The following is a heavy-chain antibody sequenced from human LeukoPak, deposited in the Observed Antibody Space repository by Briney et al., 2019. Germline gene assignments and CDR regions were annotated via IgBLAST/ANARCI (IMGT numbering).Heavy chain of an antibody. CDR3: ARAQEEYNWFDP. CDR2: ICYSGST. Sequence: SETLSLTCTVSGGSISSYYWSWIRQPPGKGLEWIGYICYSGSTNYNPSLKSRVTISVDTSKNQFSLKLSSVTAADTAVYYCARAQEEYNWFDPWGQGTLVTVSS. V-gene: IGHV4-59*01. J-gene: IGHJ5*02. CDR1: GGSISSYY.